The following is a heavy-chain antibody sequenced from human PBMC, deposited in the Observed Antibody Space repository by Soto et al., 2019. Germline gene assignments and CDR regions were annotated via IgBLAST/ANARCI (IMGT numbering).Heavy chain of an antibody. CDR2: IRSKANSDAT. Sequence: EVQLVESGGGMVQPGGSLKLSCAAAGFTFSGSAMHWVRQAPGKGREWVGRIRSKANSDATVYAAAVKGRFTISRDDSKNTAYLQMNSLKTEDTAGYYCTTPSINYDILTDYFNYWGQGSLVTVSS. CDR1: GFTFSGSA. D-gene: IGHD3-9*01. CDR3: TTPSINYDILTDYFNY. J-gene: IGHJ4*02. V-gene: IGHV3-73*02.